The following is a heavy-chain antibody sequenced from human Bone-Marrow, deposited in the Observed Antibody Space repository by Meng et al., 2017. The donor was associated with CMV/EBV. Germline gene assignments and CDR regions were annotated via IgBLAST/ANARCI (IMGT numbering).Heavy chain of an antibody. V-gene: IGHV3-23*01. CDR1: GFTLGSYD. J-gene: IGHJ5*02. Sequence: GESLKISCAASGFTLGSYDMMWVRQAPGKGLEWVSGISGGGGNTYYADSVKGRFTISRDNSKNTLYLQMNRLRAEDTAVYYCAKDRRRITIFGVVNNWFAPWGPGNRVHVAS. D-gene: IGHD3-3*01. CDR3: AKDRRRITIFGVVNNWFAP. CDR2: ISGGGGNT.